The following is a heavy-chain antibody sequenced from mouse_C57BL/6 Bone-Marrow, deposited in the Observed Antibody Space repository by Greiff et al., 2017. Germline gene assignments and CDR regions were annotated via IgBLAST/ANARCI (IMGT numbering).Heavy chain of an antibody. CDR3: AIYDGYFDYFDY. CDR2: INPNNGGT. V-gene: IGHV1-26*01. D-gene: IGHD2-3*01. Sequence: EVQLQQSGPELVKPGASVKISCKASGYTFTDYYMNWVKQSHGKSLEWIGDINPNNGGTSYNQKFKGKATLTVDKSSSTAYMELRSLTSEDSAVYYFAIYDGYFDYFDYWGQGTTLTVSS. J-gene: IGHJ2*01. CDR1: GYTFTDYY.